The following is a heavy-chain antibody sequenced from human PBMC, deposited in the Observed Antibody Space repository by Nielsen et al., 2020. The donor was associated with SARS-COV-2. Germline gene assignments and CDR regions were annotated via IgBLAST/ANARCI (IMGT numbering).Heavy chain of an antibody. V-gene: IGHV3-7*03. D-gene: IGHD6-19*01. Sequence: GESLKISCAASGFMFSNDWMSWVRLAPGKGLEWVANIKRDGSEKHYVDSVKGRFTVSRDNAKNSLYLQMNSLRAEDTALYYCAKDIYPLIAVAGDYWGQGTLVTVSS. CDR1: GFMFSNDW. CDR3: AKDIYPLIAVAGDY. CDR2: IKRDGSEK. J-gene: IGHJ4*02.